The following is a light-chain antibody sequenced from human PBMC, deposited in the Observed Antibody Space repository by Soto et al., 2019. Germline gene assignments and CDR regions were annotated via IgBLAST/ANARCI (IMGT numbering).Light chain of an antibody. CDR1: GSDIGAYNF. CDR2: GVT. Sequence: QSGLAQPPSASGSPGQSVTISCTGSGSDIGAYNFVSWYQQHPGKAPKLMIFGVTERPSGVPDRFSGSKSGNTASLTVSGLQADDEAVYYCYSYAGRNIWVFGGGTQLTVL. CDR3: YSYAGRNIWV. J-gene: IGLJ3*02. V-gene: IGLV2-8*01.